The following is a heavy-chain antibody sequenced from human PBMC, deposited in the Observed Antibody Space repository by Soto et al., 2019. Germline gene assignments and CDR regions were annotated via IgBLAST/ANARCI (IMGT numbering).Heavy chain of an antibody. V-gene: IGHV3-30*18. D-gene: IGHD6-13*01. CDR3: AKDQGIAASHGID. Sequence: QVQLVESGGGVVQPGRSLRLSCAASGFTFNNYGMHWVRQAPGKGLEWVATISNDGSDTYYADSVKGRLTISRDNSKNTVYLHMNSLRAEETAVYYCAKDQGIAASHGIDWGQGTMVPVAS. J-gene: IGHJ3*01. CDR2: ISNDGSDT. CDR1: GFTFNNYG.